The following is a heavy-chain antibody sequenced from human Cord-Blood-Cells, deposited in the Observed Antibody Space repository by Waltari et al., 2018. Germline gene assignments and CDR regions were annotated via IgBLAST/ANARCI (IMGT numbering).Heavy chain of an antibody. V-gene: IGHV4-34*01. CDR3: ARGRGNDSSGYYYVDY. J-gene: IGHJ4*02. CDR1: GGSFRAYY. CDR2: INHSGST. D-gene: IGHD3-22*01. Sequence: QVQLQQWGAGLLKPSETLSLTCAVYGGSFRAYYWSWIRQPPGKGLEWIGEINHSGSTNYNPSLKSRVTISVDTSKNQFSLKLSSVTAADTAVYYCARGRGNDSSGYYYVDYWGQGTLVTVSS.